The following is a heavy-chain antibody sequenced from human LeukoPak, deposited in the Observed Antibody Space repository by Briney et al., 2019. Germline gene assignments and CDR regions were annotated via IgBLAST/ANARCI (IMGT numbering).Heavy chain of an antibody. J-gene: IGHJ5*02. CDR2: IYQSGST. CDR3: ARAYSSSWYFNWFDP. Sequence: SETLSLTCTVSGYSISSGYYWGWIRQPPGKGLEWIGSIYQSGSTYYNPSLKSRVSISVDTSKNQFSLKLYSVTAADTAVYFCARAYSSSWYFNWFDPWGQGTLVTVSS. CDR1: GYSISSGYY. D-gene: IGHD6-13*01. V-gene: IGHV4-38-2*02.